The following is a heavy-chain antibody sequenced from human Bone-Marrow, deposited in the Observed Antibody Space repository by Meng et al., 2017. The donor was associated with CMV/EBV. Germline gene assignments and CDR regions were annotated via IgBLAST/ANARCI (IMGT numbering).Heavy chain of an antibody. V-gene: IGHV1-2*02. CDR2: INPNSGGT. D-gene: IGHD6-13*01. Sequence: ASVKVSCKASGYTFTGYYMHWVRQAPGQGLEWMGWINPNSGGTNYAQKFQGRVTMTRDTSISTAYMELSRQRSDDTAVYYCARDSSSWGVHYYYGMDVWGQGTTVTVSS. CDR3: ARDSSSWGVHYYYGMDV. CDR1: GYTFTGYY. J-gene: IGHJ6*02.